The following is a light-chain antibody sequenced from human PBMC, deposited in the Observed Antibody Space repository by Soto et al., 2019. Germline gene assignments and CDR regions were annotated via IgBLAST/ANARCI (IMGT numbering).Light chain of an antibody. CDR2: GVS. J-gene: IGLJ1*01. Sequence: SVLTQPASVSGSPGQSITISCSGTRSDIGSYNYVAWYQQFPGKTPKILIYGVSNRPSGVSSRFSGSKSGNTASLTISGLQAEDEADYYCCSYAGSSTYVFGTGTKVTVL. CDR1: RSDIGSYNY. CDR3: CSYAGSSTYV. V-gene: IGLV2-23*02.